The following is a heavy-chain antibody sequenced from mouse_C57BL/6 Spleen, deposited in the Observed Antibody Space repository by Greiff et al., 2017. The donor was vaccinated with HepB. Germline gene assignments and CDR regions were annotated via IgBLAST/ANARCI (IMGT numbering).Heavy chain of an antibody. CDR3: TRWKLTGTGGDY. CDR1: GYTFTDYE. CDR2: IDPETGGT. V-gene: IGHV1-15*01. D-gene: IGHD4-1*01. J-gene: IGHJ2*01. Sequence: VQLQQSGAELVRPGASVTLSCKASGYTFTDYEMHWVKQTPVHGLEWIGAIDPETGGTAYNQKFKGKAILTADKSSSTAYMERRSLTSEDSAVYYCTRWKLTGTGGDYWGQGTTLTVSS.